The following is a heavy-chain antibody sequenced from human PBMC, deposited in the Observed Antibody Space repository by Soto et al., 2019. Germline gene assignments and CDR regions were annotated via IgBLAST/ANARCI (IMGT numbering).Heavy chain of an antibody. D-gene: IGHD2-15*01. V-gene: IGHV1-18*01. CDR2: ISAYNGNT. J-gene: IGHJ5*02. Sequence: QVQLVQSGGEVKKPGASVKVSCKASGYTFTSYGISWVRQAPGQGLEWMGRISAYNGNTNYAQKLQGRVTMTTDTXTSTAYRERRSLTADDAAVYYCARVVGARGDWFDRWGQGTLGTVSS. CDR3: ARVVGARGDWFDR. CDR1: GYTFTSYG.